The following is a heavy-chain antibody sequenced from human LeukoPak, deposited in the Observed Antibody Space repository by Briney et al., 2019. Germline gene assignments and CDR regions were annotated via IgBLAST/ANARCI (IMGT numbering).Heavy chain of an antibody. V-gene: IGHV3-11*01. Sequence: PGGSLRLSCAASGFTFSEHYMSWIRQAPGKGLEWISYISSGGTTIHYADSVKGRFTISRDIAKNSLYPQMNSLRAEDTAVYYCARGSIAVAGASDYWGQGTLVTVSS. CDR3: ARGSIAVAGASDY. D-gene: IGHD6-19*01. CDR1: GFTFSEHY. CDR2: ISSGGTTI. J-gene: IGHJ4*02.